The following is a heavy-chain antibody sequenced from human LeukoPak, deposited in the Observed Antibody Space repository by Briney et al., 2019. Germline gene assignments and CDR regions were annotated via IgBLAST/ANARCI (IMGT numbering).Heavy chain of an antibody. D-gene: IGHD2-21*02. CDR2: INTNTGNP. CDR3: ARRCGGDCYPGLDY. Sequence: ASVKVSCKASGYIFTNYVMNWVRQAPGQGLEWMGWINTNTGNPTYAQGFTGRFVFSLDTSVSTAYLQISSLKAEDTAVYYCARRCGGDCYPGLDYWGQGTLVTVSS. V-gene: IGHV7-4-1*02. CDR1: GYIFTNYV. J-gene: IGHJ4*02.